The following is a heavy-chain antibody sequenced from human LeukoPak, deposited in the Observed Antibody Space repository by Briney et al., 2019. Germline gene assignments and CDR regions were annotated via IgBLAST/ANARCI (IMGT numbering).Heavy chain of an antibody. CDR1: GFTFNSYA. CDR3: AKDHGRAGITMVRGVNFDY. D-gene: IGHD3-10*01. J-gene: IGHJ4*02. Sequence: PGGSLRLSCAASGFTFNSYAMSWVRQAPGKGLEWVSAISGSGGSTYYADSVKGRFTISRDNSKNTLYLQMNSLRAEDTAVYYCAKDHGRAGITMVRGVNFDYWGQGTLVTVSS. V-gene: IGHV3-23*01. CDR2: ISGSGGST.